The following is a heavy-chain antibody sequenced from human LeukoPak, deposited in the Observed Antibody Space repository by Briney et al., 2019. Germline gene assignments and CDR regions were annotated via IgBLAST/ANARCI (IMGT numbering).Heavy chain of an antibody. CDR3: ARDLGYCSGGSCPFDY. CDR2: IYTSGST. V-gene: IGHV4-4*07. J-gene: IGHJ4*02. D-gene: IGHD2-15*01. CDR1: GGSISSYY. Sequence: SETLSLTCTVSGGSISSYYWSWIRQPAGKGLEWIGRIYTSGSTNYNPSLKSRVTMSVDTSKNQFSLKLSSVTAADTAVYYCARDLGYCSGGSCPFDYWGQGTLVTVSS.